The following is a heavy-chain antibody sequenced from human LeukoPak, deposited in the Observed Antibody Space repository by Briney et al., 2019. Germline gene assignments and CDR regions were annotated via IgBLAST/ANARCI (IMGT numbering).Heavy chain of an antibody. D-gene: IGHD1-26*01. CDR3: ARDGHPHSPTSGWFDP. CDR1: GFTFSNYW. Sequence: PGGSLRLSCAASGFTFSNYWMSWVRQAPGKGLEWVANIKQDGGEKHYVDSVRGRFSISRDDTKNSLYLQMSSLRVEDTAVYYCARDGHPHSPTSGWFDPWGQGTLVTVSS. CDR2: IKQDGGEK. V-gene: IGHV3-7*01. J-gene: IGHJ5*02.